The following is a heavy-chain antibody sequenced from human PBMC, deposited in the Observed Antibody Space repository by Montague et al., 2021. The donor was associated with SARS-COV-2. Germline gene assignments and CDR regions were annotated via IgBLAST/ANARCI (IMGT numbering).Heavy chain of an antibody. CDR1: GDSISGHF. J-gene: IGHJ6*02. CDR3: ARENRLYDSAGVFKYGVDV. V-gene: IGHV4-59*11. D-gene: IGHD3-22*01. Sequence: SETLSLTCSVSGDSISGHFWSWIRQPPGKGLEWMGYIYYTGVVDYNPSLRGRLTLSVDTSSDQVSLRLTSLSTADTAVYYCARENRLYDSAGVFKYGVDVWGPGTTVIVSS. CDR2: IYYTGVV.